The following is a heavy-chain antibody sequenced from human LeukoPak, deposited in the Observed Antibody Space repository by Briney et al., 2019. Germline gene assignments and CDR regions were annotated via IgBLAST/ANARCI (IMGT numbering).Heavy chain of an antibody. J-gene: IGHJ4*02. CDR3: AIGLLWFGELNCREC. CDR2: IYYSGST. CDR1: GGSISSSSYY. V-gene: IGHV4-39*01. Sequence: SETLSLTCTVSGGSISSSSYYWGWIRQPPGKGLEWIGSIYYSGSTYYNPSLKSRVTISVDTSKNQFSLKLSSVTAADTAVYYCAIGLLWFGELNCRECWGQGTLVTVSS. D-gene: IGHD3-10*01.